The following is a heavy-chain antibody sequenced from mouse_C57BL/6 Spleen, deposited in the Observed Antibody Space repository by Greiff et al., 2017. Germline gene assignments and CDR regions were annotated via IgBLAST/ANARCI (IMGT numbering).Heavy chain of an antibody. Sequence: QVQLQQPGAELVRPGSSVKLSCKASGYTFTSYWMHWVKQRPIQGLEWIGNIDPSDSETHYNQKFKDKATLTVDKSSSTAYMQLSSLTSEDSAVYYCARNLYYGSSHYAMDYWGQGTSVTVSS. CDR2: IDPSDSET. J-gene: IGHJ4*01. CDR1: GYTFTSYW. D-gene: IGHD1-1*01. V-gene: IGHV1-52*01. CDR3: ARNLYYGSSHYAMDY.